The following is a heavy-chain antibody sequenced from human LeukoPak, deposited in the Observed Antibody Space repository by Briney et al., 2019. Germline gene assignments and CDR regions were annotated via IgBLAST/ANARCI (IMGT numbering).Heavy chain of an antibody. J-gene: IGHJ5*02. CDR3: ARELAGAGTATHRFDP. CDR2: MFITWDR. V-gene: IGHV4-4*07. CDR1: GGSISSYY. Sequence: SETLSLTCTVSGGSISSYYWSWLRQPAGKGPEWIGRMFITWDRNYNPSLKSRVSMSLDTSKNQLSLKLSSVTAADTDVYYCARELAGAGTATHRFDPWGQGTLVIVSS. D-gene: IGHD6-19*01.